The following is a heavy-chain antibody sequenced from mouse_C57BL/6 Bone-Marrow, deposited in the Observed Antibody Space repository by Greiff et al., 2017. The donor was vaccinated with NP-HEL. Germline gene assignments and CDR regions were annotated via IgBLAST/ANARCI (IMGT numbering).Heavy chain of an antibody. CDR3: ARLIYYYGRFYAMDY. CDR1: GYAFTNYL. J-gene: IGHJ4*01. V-gene: IGHV1-54*01. D-gene: IGHD1-1*01. Sequence: VQLQQSGAELVRPGTSVKVSCKASGYAFTNYLIEWVKQRPGQGLEWIGVIYPGSGGTNYNEKFKGKATLTADKYSSTAYMQLSSLTSEDSAVYFCARLIYYYGRFYAMDYWGQGTSVTVSS. CDR2: IYPGSGGT.